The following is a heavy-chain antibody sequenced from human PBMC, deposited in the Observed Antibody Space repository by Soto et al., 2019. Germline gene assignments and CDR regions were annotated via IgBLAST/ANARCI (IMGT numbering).Heavy chain of an antibody. CDR2: VFYGGT. CDR1: GRSMSINY. V-gene: IGHV4-59*01. J-gene: IGHJ4*02. D-gene: IGHD3-16*01. CDR3: ASYRGALYFES. Sequence: PSETLSLTCSVSGRSMSINYWSWIRQSPDKGLEWLGYVFYGGTDYNPSLGGRVSMSVETSKSQFSLKLTSVTVAGTAVYYCASYRGALYFESWGPGILVTVSS.